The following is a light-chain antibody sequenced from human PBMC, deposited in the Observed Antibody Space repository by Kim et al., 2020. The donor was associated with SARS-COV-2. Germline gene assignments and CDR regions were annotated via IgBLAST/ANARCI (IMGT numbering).Light chain of an antibody. J-gene: IGKJ2*01. Sequence: EIVMTQSPGTLSVSPGERVTLSCRASQTVSSNLAWYQQKPGQAPRLLIYGASTRATGITDRFSGSGSGTEFTLTISSLQSEDFAVYYCQQYNNWYTFGQGTKLEI. CDR3: QQYNNWYT. V-gene: IGKV3-15*01. CDR1: QTVSSN. CDR2: GAS.